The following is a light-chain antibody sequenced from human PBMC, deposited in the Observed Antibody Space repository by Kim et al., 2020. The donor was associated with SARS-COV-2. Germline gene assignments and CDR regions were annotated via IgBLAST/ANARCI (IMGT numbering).Light chain of an antibody. Sequence: EIVMTQSPVTLSVSPGERATLSCRASQSVSSNLGWYEKKPGQAPRLLIYDTSTRATGIPARFSGSGSGTEFSLTISSLQSEDFAVYYCQQYADWPQTFGQGTKLEI. J-gene: IGKJ2*01. CDR3: QQYADWPQT. CDR2: DTS. V-gene: IGKV3D-15*01. CDR1: QSVSSN.